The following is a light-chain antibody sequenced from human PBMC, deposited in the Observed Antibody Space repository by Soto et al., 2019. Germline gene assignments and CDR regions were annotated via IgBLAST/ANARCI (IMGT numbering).Light chain of an antibody. CDR3: CSYATISTI. V-gene: IGLV2-23*01. Sequence: QSALTQPASVSGSPGQSITISCTGTSSDVGTYNLVSWDQQHPGKAPKLMIYEGSKRPSGVSNRFSGSKSDNTASLTISELQAEDEADYYCCSYATISTIFGGGTKVTVL. J-gene: IGLJ2*01. CDR1: SSDVGTYNL. CDR2: EGS.